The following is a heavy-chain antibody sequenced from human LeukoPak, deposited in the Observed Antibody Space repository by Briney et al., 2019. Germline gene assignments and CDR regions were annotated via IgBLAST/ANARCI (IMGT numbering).Heavy chain of an antibody. CDR2: IKSKSDNGTT. Sequence: PGGSLRLSCAASGFTFNNAWMTWVRQAPGKGLEWVGRIKSKSDNGTTDYAEAVKGRFTISREDSENTLYLQMNSLRTEDTAVYYCTTAPCSTGTCHPDDAFDIWGQGTMVTVSS. CDR1: GFTFNNAW. V-gene: IGHV3-15*01. D-gene: IGHD2-2*01. J-gene: IGHJ3*02. CDR3: TTAPCSTGTCHPDDAFDI.